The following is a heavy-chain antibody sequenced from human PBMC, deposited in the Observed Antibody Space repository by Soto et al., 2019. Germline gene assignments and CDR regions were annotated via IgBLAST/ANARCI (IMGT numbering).Heavy chain of an antibody. J-gene: IGHJ5*02. CDR1: GFTFSGYA. V-gene: IGHV3-30-3*01. D-gene: IGHD6-13*01. Sequence: QVQLVESGGGVVQPGRSLRLSCAASGFTFSGYAMHWVRQAPGKGLEWVAVISYDGSNKYYADSVKGRFTISRDNSKNTLYLQMNSLRAEDTAVYYCARVVAGTNTWGQGNLVTVSS. CDR2: ISYDGSNK. CDR3: ARVVAGTNT.